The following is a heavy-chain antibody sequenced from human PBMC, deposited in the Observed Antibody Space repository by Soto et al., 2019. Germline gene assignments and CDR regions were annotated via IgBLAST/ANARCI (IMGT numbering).Heavy chain of an antibody. V-gene: IGHV3-73*01. CDR3: TSGGPGFGRITNNDY. D-gene: IGHD3-16*01. CDR2: IRSKANSYAT. CDR1: GFTFSGSA. Sequence: EVQLVESGGGLVQPGGSLKLSCAASGFTFSGSAMHWVRQASGKGLEWVGRIRSKANSYATAYAASVKGRFTISRDDSKNTAYLQMNSLKTEDTAVYYCTSGGPGFGRITNNDYWGQGTLVTVSS. J-gene: IGHJ4*02.